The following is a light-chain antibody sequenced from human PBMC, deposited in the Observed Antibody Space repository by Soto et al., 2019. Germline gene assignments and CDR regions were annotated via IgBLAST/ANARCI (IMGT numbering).Light chain of an antibody. V-gene: IGLV2-14*03. CDR2: DVS. Sequence: QSALTQPASVSGSPGQSITISCTGTSSDVGGFNYVSWYQQQSGKAPKLIFYDVSTRPSGISNRLSGAKSGNTASLTISGLQAEDEADYYCTSFTNSSTLVVFGGGTKVTVL. CDR3: TSFTNSSTLVV. J-gene: IGLJ2*01. CDR1: SSDVGGFNY.